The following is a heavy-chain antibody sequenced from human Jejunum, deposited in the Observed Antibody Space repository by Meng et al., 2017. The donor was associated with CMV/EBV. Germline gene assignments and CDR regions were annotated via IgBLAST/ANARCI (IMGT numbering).Heavy chain of an antibody. J-gene: IGHJ4*02. D-gene: IGHD6-6*01. CDR2: ISFAGSNT. Sequence: SGSTFSSYGILWVRQRPRKGMGRVAIISFAGSNTSYSNSVQGRRITSRDNSKNTLYPQMDSLRAEATAVYFCAESHATRPATNDIDSWGQGNLVTVSS. CDR3: AESHATRPATNDIDS. V-gene: IGHV3-30*04. CDR1: GSTFSSYG.